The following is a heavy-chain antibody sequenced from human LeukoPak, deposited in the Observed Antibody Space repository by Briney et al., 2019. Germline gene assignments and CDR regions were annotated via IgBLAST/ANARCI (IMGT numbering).Heavy chain of an antibody. J-gene: IGHJ5*02. V-gene: IGHV3-7*01. CDR3: ARASSSGVSVDWFDP. Sequence: GGSLRLSCAASGFTFSSYSMNWVRQAPGKGLEWVANIKQDGSEKYYVDSVKGRFTISRDNAKNSLYLQMNSLRAEDTAVYYCARASSSGVSVDWFDPWGQGTLVTVSS. D-gene: IGHD6-13*01. CDR1: GFTFSSYS. CDR2: IKQDGSEK.